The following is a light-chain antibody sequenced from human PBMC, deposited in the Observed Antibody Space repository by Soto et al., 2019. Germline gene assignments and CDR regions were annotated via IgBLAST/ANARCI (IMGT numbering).Light chain of an antibody. J-gene: IGKJ1*01. Sequence: AIRMTQSPSSLSASTGDRVTITCRASQGISSYLAWYQQKPGKPPKLLIYAAVSLQSGIPSRFSAYGSGTDFTLTVSSLQPEDFATYFCQQSYSTPRTFGQGTKVDIK. V-gene: IGKV1-8*01. CDR2: AAV. CDR3: QQSYSTPRT. CDR1: QGISSY.